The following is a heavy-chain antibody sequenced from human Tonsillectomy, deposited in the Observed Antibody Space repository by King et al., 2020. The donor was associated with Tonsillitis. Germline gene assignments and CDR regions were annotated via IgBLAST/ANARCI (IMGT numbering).Heavy chain of an antibody. D-gene: IGHD3-3*01. J-gene: IGHJ6*03. Sequence: VQLVESGGGLVKPGGSLRLSWAASGFTFRNYSMNWFRQAPGKGLEWVSSISSSRSCIYYADSVKCRFTISRDNAKNSLYLQMNSLRAEDTAVYYCAVWDFWSESYYYYYYMDVWGKGTTVTVSS. CDR2: ISSSRSCI. CDR3: AVWDFWSESYYYYYYMDV. CDR1: GFTFRNYS. V-gene: IGHV3-21*01.